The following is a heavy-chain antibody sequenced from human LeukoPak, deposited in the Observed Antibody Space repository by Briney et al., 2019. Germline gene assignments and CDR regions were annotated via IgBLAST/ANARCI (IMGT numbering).Heavy chain of an antibody. CDR3: ARVAHGSSWYRDAFDI. D-gene: IGHD6-13*01. CDR1: GFTFSSYA. Sequence: PGGSLRLSCAASGFTFSSYAMHWVRQSPGKGLEYVSAISTNGDSTYYANSVKGRFTISRDNSKNTLYLQMGSLRAEDMAVYYCARVAHGSSWYRDAFDIWGQGTMVTVSS. J-gene: IGHJ3*02. V-gene: IGHV3-64*01. CDR2: ISTNGDST.